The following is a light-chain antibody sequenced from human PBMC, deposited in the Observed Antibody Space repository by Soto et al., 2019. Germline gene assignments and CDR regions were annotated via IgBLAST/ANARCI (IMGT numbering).Light chain of an antibody. V-gene: IGLV1-47*02. CDR3: AAWDDSLSGGV. Sequence: QSVLTQPPSASGTPGQRVTISCSGSKSNIGSNYVYWYQQLPGAAPKVLIYSNNERPSGVPDRFSGSKSGTSASLAISGLRSEDEADYYCAAWDDSLSGGVFGGGTKVTVL. J-gene: IGLJ3*02. CDR2: SNN. CDR1: KSNIGSNY.